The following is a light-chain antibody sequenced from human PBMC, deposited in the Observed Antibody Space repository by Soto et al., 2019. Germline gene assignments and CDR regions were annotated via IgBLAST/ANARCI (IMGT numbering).Light chain of an antibody. CDR1: QSVSSRH. CDR3: QQYGSSYT. Sequence: EIVLTQSPVNLSLSPGERATLSCRASQSVSSRHLAWYQQKPGQAPRLLIYGASSRATGIPDRFSGSGSGTDFTLTISRLEPEDFAVYYCQQYGSSYTFGQGTKLEIK. CDR2: GAS. V-gene: IGKV3-20*01. J-gene: IGKJ2*01.